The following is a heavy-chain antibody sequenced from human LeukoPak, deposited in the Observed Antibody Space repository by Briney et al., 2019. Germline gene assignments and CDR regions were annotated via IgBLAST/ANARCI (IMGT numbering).Heavy chain of an antibody. Sequence: SETLSLTCTVSGGSISSGGYYWSWIRQHPGKGLEWIGNIYYSGSTYYNPSLKSRVTISVDTSKNQFSLKLSSVTAADTAVYYCARAHTVTYFDYWGQGTLVTVSS. CDR1: GGSISSGGYY. CDR2: IYYSGST. J-gene: IGHJ4*02. CDR3: ARAHTVTYFDY. V-gene: IGHV4-31*03. D-gene: IGHD4-17*01.